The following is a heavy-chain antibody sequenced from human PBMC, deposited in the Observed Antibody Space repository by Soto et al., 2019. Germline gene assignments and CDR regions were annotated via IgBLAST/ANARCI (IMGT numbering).Heavy chain of an antibody. D-gene: IGHD3-10*01. CDR1: GHTFTTHD. V-gene: IGHV1-8*01. J-gene: IGHJ5*02. CDR3: ARASYYGSGSYYQNWFDP. Sequence: ASVKVSCKASGHTFTTHDINWVRQAIGQGLEWMGWMNPNSGNTGYAQKFQGRVTMTRNTSISTAYMELSSLRSEDTAVYYCARASYYGSGSYYQNWFDPWGQGTLVTVSP. CDR2: MNPNSGNT.